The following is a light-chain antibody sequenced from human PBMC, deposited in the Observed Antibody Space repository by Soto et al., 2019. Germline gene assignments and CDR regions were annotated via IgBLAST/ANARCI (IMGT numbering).Light chain of an antibody. CDR3: RSYTSSSTRV. Sequence: QSVLTQPASVSGSPGQSITISCTGTSSDVGGYNYVSWYQQHPGKAPKLMIYAVSNRPSGVSNRFSGSRSGNTASLTISGLQAEDEADYYCRSYTSSSTRVFGGGTKLTVL. CDR1: SSDVGGYNY. V-gene: IGLV2-14*01. J-gene: IGLJ2*01. CDR2: AVS.